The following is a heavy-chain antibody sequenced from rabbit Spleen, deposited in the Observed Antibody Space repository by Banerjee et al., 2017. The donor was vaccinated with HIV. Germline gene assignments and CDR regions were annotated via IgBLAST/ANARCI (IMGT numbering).Heavy chain of an antibody. D-gene: IGHD8-1*01. CDR3: ARDSGSSFSSYGMDL. V-gene: IGHV1S40*01. CDR1: GVSFSISSY. CDR2: IDAGSSGFT. J-gene: IGHJ6*01. Sequence: QSLEESGGDLVKPGASLTLTCTASGVSFSISSYMCWVRQAPGKGLEWIACIDAGSSGFTYFASWAKGRFTISKTSSTMVTLQMTSLTAADTATYFCARDSGSSFSSYGMDLWGQGTPSP.